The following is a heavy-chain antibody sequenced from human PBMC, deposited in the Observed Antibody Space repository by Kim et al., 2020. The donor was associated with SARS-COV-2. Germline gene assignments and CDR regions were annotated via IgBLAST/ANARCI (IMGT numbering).Heavy chain of an antibody. Sequence: GGSLRLSCAASGFTFSSYAMHWVRQAPGKGLEWVAVISYDGSNKYYADSVKGRFTISRDNSKNTLYLQMNSLRAEDTAVYYCARGTGGSYSGGFDPWGQG. J-gene: IGHJ5*02. D-gene: IGHD1-26*01. V-gene: IGHV3-30-3*01. CDR1: GFTFSSYA. CDR3: ARGTGGSYSGGFDP. CDR2: ISYDGSNK.